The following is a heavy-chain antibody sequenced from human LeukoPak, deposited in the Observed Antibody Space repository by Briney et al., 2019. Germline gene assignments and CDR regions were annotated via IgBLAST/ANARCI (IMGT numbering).Heavy chain of an antibody. CDR3: VKGQEVVYTPTFDF. CDR1: GFTFSTSA. Sequence: GGSLRLSCSASGFTFSTSAMHWVRQAPGKGLEYVSSLGVNGISAYYADSVRGRSTISRDNAKAMLFLQMSSLRAEDTAVYYCVKGQEVVYTPTFDFWGQGTLVTVSP. V-gene: IGHV3-64D*09. D-gene: IGHD2-8*02. J-gene: IGHJ4*02. CDR2: LGVNGISA.